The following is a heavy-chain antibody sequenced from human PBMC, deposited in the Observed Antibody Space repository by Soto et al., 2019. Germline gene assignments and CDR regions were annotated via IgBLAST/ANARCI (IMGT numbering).Heavy chain of an antibody. D-gene: IGHD3-9*01. V-gene: IGHV4-31*03. CDR3: ARVGELRYFDWLTSYGMDV. CDR1: GGSISSGGYY. J-gene: IGHJ6*02. Sequence: HVQLQESGPGLVKPSQTLTLPCTVSGGSISSGGYYWSWIRQHPGKVLEWIGYIYYSGSTYYNPSLKSRVTITEETAKNQFSLKLSSVTAADTDVYYCARVGELRYFDWLTSYGMDVWGQGTTVTVSS. CDR2: IYYSGST.